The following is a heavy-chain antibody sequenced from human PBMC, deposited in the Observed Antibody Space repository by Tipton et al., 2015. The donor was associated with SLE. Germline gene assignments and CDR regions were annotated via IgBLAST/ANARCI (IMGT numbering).Heavy chain of an antibody. J-gene: IGHJ4*02. Sequence: SLRLSCAASGFAFSGSAVHWVRQASGRGLEWVGRIRNKSNNYTTTFAASVKGRFTISRLDSKSTAYLQMNSLKTEDTAVYYCRCTSGSWLGNWGQGTLVTVSS. CDR1: GFAFSGSA. D-gene: IGHD2-15*01. CDR2: IRNKSNNYTT. CDR3: RCTSGSWLGN. V-gene: IGHV3-73*01.